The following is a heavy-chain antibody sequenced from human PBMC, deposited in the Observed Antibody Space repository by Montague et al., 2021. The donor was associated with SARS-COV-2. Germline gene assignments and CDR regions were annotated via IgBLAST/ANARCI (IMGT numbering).Heavy chain of an antibody. V-gene: IGHV4-39*01. CDR1: AGAIRDTDYF. Sequence: SETLSLTCTVSAGAIRDTDYFWGWIRQPPGKGLGWIGSIYYSGTTYHNPSLKSRVTISVDTSKNQFSLELSSVTAADTAVYFCARHRDNLGSLNWFAPWGQGTLVTVSS. J-gene: IGHJ5*02. CDR2: IYYSGTT. D-gene: IGHD3-16*01. CDR3: ARHRDNLGSLNWFAP.